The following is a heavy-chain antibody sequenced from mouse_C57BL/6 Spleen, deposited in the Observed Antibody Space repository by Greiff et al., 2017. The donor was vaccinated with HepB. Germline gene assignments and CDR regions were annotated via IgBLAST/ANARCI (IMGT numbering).Heavy chain of an antibody. Sequence: QVQLQQPGAELVRPGSSVKLSCKASGYTFTSYWMDWVKQRPGQGLEWIGNIYPSDSETHYNQKFKDKATLTVDKSSSTAYMQLSSLTSEDSAVYYCARGGCNYVGAYWGQGTLVTVSA. CDR2: IYPSDSET. CDR3: ARGGCNYVGAY. D-gene: IGHD2-1*01. V-gene: IGHV1-61*01. CDR1: GYTFTSYW. J-gene: IGHJ3*01.